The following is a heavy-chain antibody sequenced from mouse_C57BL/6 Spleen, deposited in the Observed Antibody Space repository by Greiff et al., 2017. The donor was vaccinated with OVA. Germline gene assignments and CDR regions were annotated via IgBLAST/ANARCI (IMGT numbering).Heavy chain of an antibody. CDR3: ARGITTVVAVDY. D-gene: IGHD1-1*01. J-gene: IGHJ2*01. CDR1: GYTFTSYW. CDR2: IHPNSGST. Sequence: VQLQQPGAELVKPGASVKLSCKASGYTFTSYWMHWVKQRPGQGLEWIGMIHPNSGSTNYNEKFKSKATLTVDKSSSTAHMQLSSLTSEDSAVYYCARGITTVVAVDYWGQGTTLTVSS. V-gene: IGHV1-64*01.